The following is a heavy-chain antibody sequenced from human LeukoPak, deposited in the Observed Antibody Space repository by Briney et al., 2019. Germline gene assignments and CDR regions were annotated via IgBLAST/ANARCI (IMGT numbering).Heavy chain of an antibody. CDR3: TSGLYSSSWRDY. J-gene: IGHJ4*02. D-gene: IGHD6-13*01. CDR1: GFTFGDYE. CDR2: IRSKAYGGTT. V-gene: IGHV3-49*04. Sequence: GRSLRLSCTASGFTFGDYEMSWVRQAPGKGLEWVGVIRSKAYGGTTEYAASVKGRLTISRDDSKSIAYLQMNSLKTEDTAVYYCTSGLYSSSWRDYWGQGTQVTVSS.